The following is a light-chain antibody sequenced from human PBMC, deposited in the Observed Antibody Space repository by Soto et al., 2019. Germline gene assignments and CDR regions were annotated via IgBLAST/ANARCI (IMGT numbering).Light chain of an antibody. CDR3: MQSAHWPHT. J-gene: IGKJ2*01. CDR1: QSLVASNGITY. CDR2: MVS. Sequence: DVVMTQSPLSLSVTPGQPASISCRSSQSLVASNGITYFFWFHQRPGQSPRRLIYMVSNRDSGVPDRFSGSGSGTDLTLKITRVEADDVGVYYCMQSAHWPHTFGQGTKLEI. V-gene: IGKV2-30*01.